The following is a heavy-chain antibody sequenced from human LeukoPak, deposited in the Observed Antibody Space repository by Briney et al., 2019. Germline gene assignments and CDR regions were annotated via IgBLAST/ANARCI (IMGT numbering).Heavy chain of an antibody. CDR1: GGSFSGYY. D-gene: IGHD6-19*01. CDR2: INDSGRT. Sequence: PSETLSLTCAVYGGSFSGYYWSWVRQPPGKGLEWIGEINDSGRTNYNPSLKSRVTISVDTSKNQFSLKLSSVTAVDTAVYYCARRLWDTSGWYFDYWGQGRLVAVSS. J-gene: IGHJ4*02. V-gene: IGHV4-34*01. CDR3: ARRLWDTSGWYFDY.